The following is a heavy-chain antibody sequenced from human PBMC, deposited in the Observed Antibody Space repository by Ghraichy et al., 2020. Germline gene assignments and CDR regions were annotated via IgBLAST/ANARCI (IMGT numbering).Heavy chain of an antibody. V-gene: IGHV1-69*13. CDR2: IIPIFGTA. D-gene: IGHD3-22*01. CDR1: GGTFSSYA. Sequence: SVKVSCKASGGTFSSYAISWVRQAPGQGLEWMGGIIPIFGTANYAQKFQGRVTITADESTSTAYMELSSLRSEDTAVYYCASFVARNSGYYFPNWYYGMDVWGQGTTVTVSS. J-gene: IGHJ6*02. CDR3: ASFVARNSGYYFPNWYYGMDV.